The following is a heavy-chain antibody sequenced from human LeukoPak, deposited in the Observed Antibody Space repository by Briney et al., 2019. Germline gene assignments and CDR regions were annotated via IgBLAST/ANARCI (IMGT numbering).Heavy chain of an antibody. J-gene: IGHJ4*02. V-gene: IGHV3-74*01. CDR1: GFAFSNSW. D-gene: IGHD6-6*01. Sequence: PGGSLRLSCVASGFAFSNSWMHWVRQAPGKGLVWDARINTDGSDTAYPDSVKGRFTISRDNAKSTLYLQMNSLRGEDMAVYYCAKSSYYLEYWGQGTLVTVSS. CDR2: INTDGSDT. CDR3: AKSSYYLEY.